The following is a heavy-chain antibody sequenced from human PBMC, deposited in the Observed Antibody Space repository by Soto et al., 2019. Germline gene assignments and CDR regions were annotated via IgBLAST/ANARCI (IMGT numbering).Heavy chain of an antibody. Sequence: EVQLLESGGGLVQPGGSLRLSCAASGFTFSSHAMSWVRQAPGKGLEWVSSTIDSGGRSYHADSVRGRFTIYRDNSKNTLYLQMNSLRADDTAIYYCAKDKMEQWLVGGYYDYWGQGALVTVSS. D-gene: IGHD6-19*01. CDR1: GFTFSSHA. J-gene: IGHJ4*02. CDR2: TIDSGGRS. V-gene: IGHV3-23*01. CDR3: AKDKMEQWLVGGYYDY.